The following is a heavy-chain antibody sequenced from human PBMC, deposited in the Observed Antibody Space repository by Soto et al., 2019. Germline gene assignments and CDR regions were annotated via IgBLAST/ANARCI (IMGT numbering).Heavy chain of an antibody. V-gene: IGHV3-9*01. CDR3: AKDAIHVLLGYTYGAGGMDV. J-gene: IGHJ6*02. Sequence: EVQLLESGGDLVQPGRSLRLSCAASGFTFDDYAMHWVRLAPGKGLEWVSGISWNSGDIYYADSGKGRVTISRDNAKNSLYLQRNSLRPDDTAMYYSAKDAIHVLLGYTYGAGGMDVWGQGNTVNVSS. D-gene: IGHD5-18*01. CDR2: ISWNSGDI. CDR1: GFTFDDYA.